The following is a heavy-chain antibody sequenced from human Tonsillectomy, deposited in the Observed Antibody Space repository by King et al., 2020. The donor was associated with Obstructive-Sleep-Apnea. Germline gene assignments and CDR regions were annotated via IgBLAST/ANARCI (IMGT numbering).Heavy chain of an antibody. J-gene: IGHJ6*02. V-gene: IGHV7-4-1*02. Sequence: VQLVESGSQLKKPGASVKVSCKASEYSFSNYAMNWVRQAPGQGLEWMGWINTNTGNPAYAQGFTGRFVFSLDTSVSTAYLQLSSLNAEDPAVYFCARRWSGNIVEVPADNFHHGMDVGGQGTTVTVS. CDR2: INTNTGNP. D-gene: IGHD2-2*01. CDR3: ARRWSGNIVEVPADNFHHGMDV. CDR1: EYSFSNYA.